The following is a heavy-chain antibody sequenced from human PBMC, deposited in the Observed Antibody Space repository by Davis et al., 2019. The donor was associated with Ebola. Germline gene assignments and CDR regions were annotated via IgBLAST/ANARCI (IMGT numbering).Heavy chain of an antibody. D-gene: IGHD5-18*01. V-gene: IGHV3-74*01. CDR1: GFTFGDYA. J-gene: IGHJ6*04. CDR2: ANSDGSTT. Sequence: HTGGSLRLSCAASGFTFGDYAMHWVRQAPGKGLEWVSRANSDGSTTGYGDSVKGRFTISRDNARNTLYLQMNSLRAEDTAVYYCSREVRGGFSPMDLWGTGTTVTVSS. CDR3: SREVRGGFSPMDL.